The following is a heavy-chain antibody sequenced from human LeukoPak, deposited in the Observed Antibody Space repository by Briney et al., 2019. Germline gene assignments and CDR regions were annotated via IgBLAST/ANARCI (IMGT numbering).Heavy chain of an antibody. CDR1: GFTFGGYT. Sequence: GGSLRLSCVASGFTFGGYTINWVRLAPGKGLEWVSYISSSLNMYFADSVKGRFTISRDSARNSVSLQLNSLRVEDTAVYYCARDAGIVAFDIWGQGTVVTVSS. CDR2: ISSSLNM. CDR3: ARDAGIVAFDI. V-gene: IGHV3-21*04. D-gene: IGHD2-15*01. J-gene: IGHJ3*02.